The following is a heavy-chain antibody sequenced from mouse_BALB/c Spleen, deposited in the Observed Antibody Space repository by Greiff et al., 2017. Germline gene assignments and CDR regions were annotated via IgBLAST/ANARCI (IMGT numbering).Heavy chain of an antibody. V-gene: IGHV7-3*02. Sequence: EVKLVESGGGLVQPGGSLRLSCATSGFTFTDYYMSWVRQPPGKALEWLGFIRNKANGYTTEYSASVKGRFTISRDNSQSILYLQMNTLRAEDSATYYCARGTATGSYYFDYWGQGTTLTVSS. CDR2: IRNKANGYTT. CDR3: ARGTATGSYYFDY. J-gene: IGHJ2*01. D-gene: IGHD4-1*02. CDR1: GFTFTDYY.